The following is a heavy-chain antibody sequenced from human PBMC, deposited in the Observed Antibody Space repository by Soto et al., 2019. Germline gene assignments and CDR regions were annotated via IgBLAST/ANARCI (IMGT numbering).Heavy chain of an antibody. CDR3: ATEGHYGSRSYYQGYDAFDI. CDR1: GFTVSSNY. Sequence: EVQLVESGGGLVQPGGSLRLSCAASGFTVSSNYMSWVRQAPGKGLEWVSVIYSGGSTYYADSVKGRFTISRHNSKNTLYLQMNSLRAEDTAVYYCATEGHYGSRSYYQGYDAFDIWGQGTMVTVSS. V-gene: IGHV3-53*04. J-gene: IGHJ3*02. D-gene: IGHD3-10*01. CDR2: IYSGGST.